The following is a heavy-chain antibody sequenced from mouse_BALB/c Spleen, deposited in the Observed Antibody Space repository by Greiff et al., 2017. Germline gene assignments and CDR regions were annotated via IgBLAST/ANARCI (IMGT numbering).Heavy chain of an antibody. CDR3: ARVGPYGNYCMDY. J-gene: IGHJ4*01. V-gene: IGHV3-6*02. D-gene: IGHD2-1*01. Sequence: VQLKESGPGLVKPSQSLSLTCSVTGYSITSGYYWNWIRQFPGNKLEWMGYISYDGSNNYNPSLKNRISITRDTSKNQFFLKLNSVTTEDTATYYCARVGPYGNYCMDYWGQGTSVTVSS. CDR2: ISYDGSN. CDR1: GYSITSGYY.